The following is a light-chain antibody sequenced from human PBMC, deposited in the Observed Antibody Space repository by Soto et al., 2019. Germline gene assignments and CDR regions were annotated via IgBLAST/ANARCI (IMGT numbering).Light chain of an antibody. Sequence: SYELTQAPSVSVAPGQTARIACGGNNIGSNSVHWYQQKPGQAPVLVVSDDSDRPSWIPERFFGSNSGNTATLTISRVEAEDEADYYCQVWDSRSDHPVFGGGTKLTVL. CDR2: DDS. CDR3: QVWDSRSDHPV. J-gene: IGLJ3*02. CDR1: NIGSNS. V-gene: IGLV3-21*02.